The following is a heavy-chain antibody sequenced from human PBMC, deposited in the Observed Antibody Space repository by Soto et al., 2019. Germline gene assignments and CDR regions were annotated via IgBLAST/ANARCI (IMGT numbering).Heavy chain of an antibody. CDR1: GFILSTYS. D-gene: IGHD3-16*01. Sequence: EVQLVESGGDWVQPGGSLRLSCTASGFILSTYSMNWVRQAPGRGLEWVAYISSGGRNIYYADSVKGRLTISRDNAQNSLFLQMNSLRDEDTAVYYCARDRGNFALPPLGYFDLWGQGTLVTVSS. J-gene: IGHJ4*02. V-gene: IGHV3-48*02. CDR2: ISSGGRNI. CDR3: ARDRGNFALPPLGYFDL.